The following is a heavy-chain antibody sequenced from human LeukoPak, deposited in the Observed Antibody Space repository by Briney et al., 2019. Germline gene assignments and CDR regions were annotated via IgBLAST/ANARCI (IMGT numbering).Heavy chain of an antibody. V-gene: IGHV3-49*03. J-gene: IGHJ4*02. D-gene: IGHD2-15*01. CDR2: IRSKAYGGTT. CDR3: TRGLHCSGGSCYSGDYGL. CDR1: GFTFGDYA. Sequence: PGRSLRLSCTASGFTFGDYAMSWFRQAPGKGLEWVGFIRSKAYGGTTEYAASVKGRFTISRDDSKSIAYLQMNSLKTEDTAVYYCTRGLHCSGGSCYSGDYGLWGQGTLVTVSS.